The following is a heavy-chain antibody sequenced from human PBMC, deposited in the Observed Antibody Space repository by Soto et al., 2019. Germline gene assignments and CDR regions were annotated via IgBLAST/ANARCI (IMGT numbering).Heavy chain of an antibody. D-gene: IGHD3-22*01. V-gene: IGHV3-15*01. CDR2: IKSKTDGGTT. CDR1: GFTFSNAW. Sequence: GGSLRLSCAASGFTFSNAWMSWVRQAPGKGLEWVGHIKSKTDGGTTDYAAPVKGSFTISRDDSKNTLYLQMNSLKTEDTAVYYCTVYYDGSCYWAKASDYWGQGTLVTVSS. J-gene: IGHJ4*02. CDR3: TVYYDGSCYWAKASDY.